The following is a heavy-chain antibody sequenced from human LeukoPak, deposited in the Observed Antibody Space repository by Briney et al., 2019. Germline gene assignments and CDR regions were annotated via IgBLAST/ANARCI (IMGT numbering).Heavy chain of an antibody. Sequence: SETLSLTCTVSGGSISNYYWNWIRQPPGKGLEWIGYIYYTGSTNYNPSLKSRVTMSVDTSKNQFSLNLKSVTPEDTAVYYCARGGGMGHYYYYMDVWGKGTTVTISS. J-gene: IGHJ6*03. CDR2: IYYTGST. D-gene: IGHD5-24*01. V-gene: IGHV4-59*01. CDR3: ARGGGMGHYYYYMDV. CDR1: GGSISNYY.